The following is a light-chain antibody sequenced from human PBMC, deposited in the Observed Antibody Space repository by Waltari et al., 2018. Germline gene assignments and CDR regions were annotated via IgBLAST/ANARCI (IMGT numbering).Light chain of an antibody. CDR3: AAWDNNGHVV. V-gene: IGLV1-44*01. CDR1: SSNIGSNT. J-gene: IGLJ2*01. CDR2: TNS. Sequence: QSVLTQPPSASGTPGQRVIISCSGSSSNIGSNTVHWYQHLPGTAPKLLIYTNSQRPSGVPDRFSASKSGTSAALTISGLQSVDEADYYCAAWDNNGHVVFGGGTKVTIL.